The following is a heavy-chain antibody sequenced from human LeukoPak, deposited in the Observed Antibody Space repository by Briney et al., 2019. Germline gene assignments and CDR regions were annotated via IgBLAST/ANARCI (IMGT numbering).Heavy chain of an antibody. CDR1: GFTFSSYE. CDR2: ISSSGSTI. D-gene: IGHD3-22*01. V-gene: IGHV3-48*03. J-gene: IGHJ1*01. Sequence: GGSLRLSCAASGFTFSSYEMNWVRQAPGKGLEWVSYISSSGSTIYYADSVKGRFTISRDNAKNSLYLQMNSLRAEDTAIYYCAIEERYDYDRSGYWGQGTLVIVSS. CDR3: AIEERYDYDRSGY.